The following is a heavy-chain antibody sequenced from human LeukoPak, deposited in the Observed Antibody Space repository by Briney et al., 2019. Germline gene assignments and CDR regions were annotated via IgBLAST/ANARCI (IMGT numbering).Heavy chain of an antibody. CDR1: GFTFSSYA. J-gene: IGHJ5*02. Sequence: GGSLRLSCAASGFTFSSYAVSWVRQAPGKGLQWVSAISGSGDNTEYADSVKGRFNISRDNSKNTLYLQMSSLRAHDTAVYYCAKCSPSCYGSWFDLGGKG. CDR3: AKCSPSCYGSWFDL. V-gene: IGHV3-23*01. CDR2: ISGSGDNT. D-gene: IGHD2-2*01.